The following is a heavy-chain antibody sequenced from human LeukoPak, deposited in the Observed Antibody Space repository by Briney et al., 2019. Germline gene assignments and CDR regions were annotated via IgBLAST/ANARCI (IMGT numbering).Heavy chain of an antibody. CDR2: INHSGST. V-gene: IGHV4-39*07. D-gene: IGHD6-19*01. J-gene: IGHJ3*02. CDR3: ARAPGWSSAFDI. Sequence: SETLSLTCTVSGGSISSSGYYWSWIRQPPGKGLEWIGEINHSGSTNYNPSLKSRVTISVDTSKNQFSLKLSSVTAADTAVYYCARAPGWSSAFDIWGQGTMVTVSS. CDR1: GGSISSSGYY.